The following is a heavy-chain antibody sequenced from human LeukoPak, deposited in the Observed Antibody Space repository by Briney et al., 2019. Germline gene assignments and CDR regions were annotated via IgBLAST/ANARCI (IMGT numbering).Heavy chain of an antibody. CDR2: MYNSGST. J-gene: IGHJ4*01. Sequence: SETPSLTCTVSGGAIRSYYWSWIRQPPGKGLEWIGYMYNSGSTNYNPSLKSRVTISVDTSKNQFSLKLSSVTAADTAVYYCARGAQQLPYYFDYWGQGILVTVSS. D-gene: IGHD4-11*01. V-gene: IGHV4-59*01. CDR1: GGAIRSYY. CDR3: ARGAQQLPYYFDY.